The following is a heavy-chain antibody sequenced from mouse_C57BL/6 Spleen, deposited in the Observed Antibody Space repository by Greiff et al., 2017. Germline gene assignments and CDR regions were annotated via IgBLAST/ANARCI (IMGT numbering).Heavy chain of an antibody. CDR3: ARSKGDYGSSYGYFDV. Sequence: VQLQQSGPVLVKPGASVKMSCKASGYTFTDYYMNWVKQSHGKSLEWIGVINPYNGGTSYNQKFKGQSTLTVDKSSSTAYMELNSLTSEDSAVYYCARSKGDYGSSYGYFDVWGTGTTVTVSS. D-gene: IGHD1-1*01. CDR2: INPYNGGT. V-gene: IGHV1-19*01. J-gene: IGHJ1*03. CDR1: GYTFTDYY.